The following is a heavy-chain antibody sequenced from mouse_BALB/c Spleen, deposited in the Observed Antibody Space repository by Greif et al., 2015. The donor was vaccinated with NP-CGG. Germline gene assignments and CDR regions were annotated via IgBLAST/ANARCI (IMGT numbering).Heavy chain of an antibody. V-gene: IGHV1-14*01. CDR2: INPYNDGT. D-gene: IGHD1-1*01. CDR3: ARNYYGRSHFDY. Sequence: VQLQQPGPELVKPGASVTMSCKASGYTFTSYVMHWVKQKPGQGLEWIGYINPYNDGTKYNEKFKGKATLTSDKSSSTAYMELRSLTAEDAAVYYCARNYYGRSHFDYWGQGTTLTVAS. CDR1: GYTFTSYV. J-gene: IGHJ2*01.